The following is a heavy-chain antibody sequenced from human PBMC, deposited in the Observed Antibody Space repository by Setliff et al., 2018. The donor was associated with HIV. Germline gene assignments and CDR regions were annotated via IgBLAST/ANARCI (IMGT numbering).Heavy chain of an antibody. D-gene: IGHD2-21*02. Sequence: ASVKVSCKASGYSFINYGISWVRQAPGQGLEWMGWISAYTGHTDYASRLLGRVTLTTDTSTSTAYMELRSLSSDDTAIYYCARVDCGGDCYWEDDYGLDVWGQGTTVTVSS. CDR3: ARVDCGGDCYWEDDYGLDV. J-gene: IGHJ6*02. CDR2: ISAYTGHT. V-gene: IGHV1-18*01. CDR1: GYSFINYG.